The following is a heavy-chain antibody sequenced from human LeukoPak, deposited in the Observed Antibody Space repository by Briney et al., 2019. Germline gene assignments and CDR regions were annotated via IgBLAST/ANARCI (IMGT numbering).Heavy chain of an antibody. D-gene: IGHD1-26*01. Sequence: GGSLRLSCAASGFAFSTYDMHWVRQTTGKGLEWVSTIGPAGGSYYPDSVKGRYTISRENAKNSLYLQMNSLRAGDTAVYYCARAKWEFGLPFDIWGQGTMVTVSS. CDR2: IGPAGGS. J-gene: IGHJ3*02. CDR1: GFAFSTYD. V-gene: IGHV3-13*01. CDR3: ARAKWEFGLPFDI.